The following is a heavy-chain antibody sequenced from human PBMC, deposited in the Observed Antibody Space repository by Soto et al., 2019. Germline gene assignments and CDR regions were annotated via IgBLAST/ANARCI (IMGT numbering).Heavy chain of an antibody. Sequence: QVQLVQSGAEVKKPGSSVRVSCKASGTIFSSYTISWVRQAPGQGLEWMGRIIPILGETNSAQKFQGRVTLTADKSTNTAYMELNSLRLEDTAVYYCARGVGGRMGDWCQGTTVTVAS. V-gene: IGHV1-69*08. D-gene: IGHD2-15*01. CDR1: GTIFSSYT. CDR2: IIPILGET. CDR3: ARGVGGRMGD. J-gene: IGHJ6*02.